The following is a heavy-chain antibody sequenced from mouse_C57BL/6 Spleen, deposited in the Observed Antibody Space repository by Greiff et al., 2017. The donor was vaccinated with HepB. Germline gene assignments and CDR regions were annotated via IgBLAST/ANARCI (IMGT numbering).Heavy chain of an antibody. CDR2: IDPEDGET. V-gene: IGHV14-2*01. J-gene: IGHJ3*01. CDR1: GFNIKDYY. Sequence: VHVKQSGAELVKPGASVKLSCTASGFNIKDYYMHWVKQRTEQGLEWIGRIDPEDGETKYAPKFQGKATITADTSSNTAYLQLSSLTSEDTAVYYCASPRNWAWFAYWGQGTLVTVSA. CDR3: ASPRNWAWFAY. D-gene: IGHD4-1*01.